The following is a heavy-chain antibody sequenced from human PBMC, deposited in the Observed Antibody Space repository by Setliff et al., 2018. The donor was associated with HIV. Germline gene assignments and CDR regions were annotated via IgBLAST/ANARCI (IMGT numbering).Heavy chain of an antibody. CDR3: ARDGSVSNTYYYYMDV. CDR2: ISSSSSTI. J-gene: IGHJ6*03. Sequence: GGSLRLSCAASGFTFSSYSMNWVRQGPGKGLEWVSSISSSSSTIHHSDSVQGRFAISRDNAKNSLYLQMNSLRAEDTAVYYCARDGSVSNTYYYYMDVWGKGTTVTVSS. D-gene: IGHD1-26*01. V-gene: IGHV3-48*04. CDR1: GFTFSSYS.